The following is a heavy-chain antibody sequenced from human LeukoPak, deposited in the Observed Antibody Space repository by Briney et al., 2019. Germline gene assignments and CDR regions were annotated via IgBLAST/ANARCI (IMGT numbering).Heavy chain of an antibody. CDR2: IYYSGST. V-gene: IGHV4-59*01. CDR3: ARLLIARGSYYLDY. D-gene: IGHD1-26*01. J-gene: IGHJ4*02. Sequence: SETLSRTCTVSGASISSYYWSWIRQSPGKGLEWIGYIYYSGSTNYNPSLKSRVTISVDTSKNQFSLKLSSVTAADTAVYYCARLLIARGSYYLDYWGQGTLVTVSS. CDR1: GASISSYY.